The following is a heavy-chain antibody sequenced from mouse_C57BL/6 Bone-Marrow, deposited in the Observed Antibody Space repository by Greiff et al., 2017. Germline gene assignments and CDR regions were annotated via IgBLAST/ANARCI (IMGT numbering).Heavy chain of an antibody. CDR2: ISSGGSYT. CDR3: ARRFYDVYYDYFDY. D-gene: IGHD2-3*01. V-gene: IGHV5-6*01. J-gene: IGHJ2*01. CDR1: GFTFSSYG. Sequence: EVQVVESGGDLVKPGGSLKLSCAASGFTFSSYGMSWVRQTPDKRLEWVATISSGGSYTYYPDSVKGRFTISRDNAKNTLYLQMSSLKSEDTAMYYCARRFYDVYYDYFDYWGQGTTLTVSS.